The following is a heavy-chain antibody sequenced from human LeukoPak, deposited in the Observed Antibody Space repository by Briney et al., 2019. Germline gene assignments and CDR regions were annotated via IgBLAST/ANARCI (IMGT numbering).Heavy chain of an antibody. D-gene: IGHD3-22*01. Sequence: GGSLRLSCAASGFTFSSYWMSWVRQAPGKGLEWVANIKQDGSEKYYVDSVKGRFTISRDNAKNSLYLQMNSLRVEDTAVYYCARTLGTFQDYYDSSGYPYWGQGTLVTVSS. CDR2: IKQDGSEK. CDR1: GFTFSSYW. CDR3: ARTLGTFQDYYDSSGYPY. J-gene: IGHJ4*02. V-gene: IGHV3-7*01.